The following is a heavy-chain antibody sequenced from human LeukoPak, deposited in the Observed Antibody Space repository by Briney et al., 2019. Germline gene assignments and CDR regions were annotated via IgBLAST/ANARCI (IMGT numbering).Heavy chain of an antibody. Sequence: SETLSLTCSVSGGPISSSNYYWGWIRQPPGKGLEWIDSIVYSGNTHYNPSFKSRATISVGTSKKQVSLRLTSVTAADTAVYYCAILTIFGVLTINWFDPCGQGTLVTVSS. V-gene: IGHV4-39*07. CDR3: AILTIFGVLTINWFDP. D-gene: IGHD3-3*01. CDR1: GGPISSSNYY. CDR2: IVYSGNT. J-gene: IGHJ5*02.